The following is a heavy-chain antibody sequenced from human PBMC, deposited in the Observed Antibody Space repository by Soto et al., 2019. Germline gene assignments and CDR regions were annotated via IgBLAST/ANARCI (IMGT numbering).Heavy chain of an antibody. CDR3: ARGGSSSSWYFYYYYYMDV. V-gene: IGHV4-34*01. D-gene: IGHD6-13*01. CDR2: INHSGST. J-gene: IGHJ6*03. Sequence: QVQLQQWGAGLLKPSETLSLTCAVYGGSFSGYYWSWIRQPPGKGLEWIGEINHSGSTNYNPSLKSRVTLSVDTSKNQFSLKLSSVTAADTAVYYCARGGSSSSWYFYYYYYMDVWGKGTTVTVSS. CDR1: GGSFSGYY.